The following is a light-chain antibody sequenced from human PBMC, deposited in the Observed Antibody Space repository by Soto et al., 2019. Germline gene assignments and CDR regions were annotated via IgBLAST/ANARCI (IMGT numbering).Light chain of an antibody. V-gene: IGKV1-39*01. Sequence: DIQMTQSPSSLSASVGDRVTITCQASQDISNYLNWYQQKPGKAPKLLIYAASSVHSGVPSRFSGSGSGTDFTLTISSLQPEDFATYYCQQSYSTPPTFGQGTKVDI. CDR1: QDISNY. CDR3: QQSYSTPPT. CDR2: AAS. J-gene: IGKJ1*01.